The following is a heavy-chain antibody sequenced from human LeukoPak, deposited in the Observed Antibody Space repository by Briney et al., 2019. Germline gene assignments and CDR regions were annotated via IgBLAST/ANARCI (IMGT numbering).Heavy chain of an antibody. CDR1: GFTFSSYG. CDR3: AKEAGATYYFDY. D-gene: IGHD1-26*01. J-gene: IGHJ4*02. Sequence: GRSLRLSCAASGFTFSSYGMHWVRQAPGKGLEWVAVISYDGSNKYYEDSVKGRFTISRDNSKNTLYLLMNSLRAEDTAVYYCAKEAGATYYFDYGGQGIRVAVSS. V-gene: IGHV3-30*18. CDR2: ISYDGSNK.